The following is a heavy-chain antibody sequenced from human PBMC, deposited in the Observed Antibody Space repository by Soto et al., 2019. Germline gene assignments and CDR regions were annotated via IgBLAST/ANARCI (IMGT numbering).Heavy chain of an antibody. CDR1: GFTFEDYA. Sequence: VRSLRLPCAASGFTFEDYAIHRVRQAPGKGLEWVSGISWSSSCIYYADSVKGRFTISRDNAKNSLYLQMNSLRAEDMAVYYCARDPPTAFDYWGQGTLVTGSS. J-gene: IGHJ4*02. CDR2: ISWSSSCI. V-gene: IGHV3-21*01. CDR3: ARDPPTAFDY. D-gene: IGHD4-17*01.